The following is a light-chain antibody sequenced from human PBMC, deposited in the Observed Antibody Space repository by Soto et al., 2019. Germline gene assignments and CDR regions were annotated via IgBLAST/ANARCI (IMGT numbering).Light chain of an antibody. Sequence: QSALTQPASVSASPGQSITISCTGTSSDVGTYDDVSWYRQHPGKGPKLLIYEVTNRPSGVSNRFSGSKSGNTASLTISGLQAEDEADYYCSSYTSSSTVVFGGGTKVTVL. CDR1: SSDVGTYDD. CDR3: SSYTSSSTVV. J-gene: IGLJ2*01. CDR2: EVT. V-gene: IGLV2-14*01.